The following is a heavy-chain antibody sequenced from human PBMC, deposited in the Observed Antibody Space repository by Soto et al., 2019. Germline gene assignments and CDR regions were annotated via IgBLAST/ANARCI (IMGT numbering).Heavy chain of an antibody. J-gene: IGHJ4*02. D-gene: IGHD3-10*01. CDR2: IYWDDDK. V-gene: IGHV2-5*02. Sequence: QITLKESGPTLVKPTQTLTLTCAFSGFSLSTSGVGEDWIRQPPGKALEWLALIYWDDDKRYSSSLKSRLTITKDTSKNQVVLTMSNMDPVDTAAFYCAHVQGHGSNYFHWGQGTRITVSS. CDR1: GFSLSTSGVG. CDR3: AHVQGHGSNYFH.